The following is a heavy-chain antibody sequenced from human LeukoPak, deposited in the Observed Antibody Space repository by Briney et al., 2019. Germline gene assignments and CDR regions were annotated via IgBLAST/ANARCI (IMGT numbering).Heavy chain of an antibody. CDR1: GFTFSSYW. CDR3: ARDPPKGKIYCSGGSCYSQTSNWFDP. CDR2: INNDGSST. Sequence: PGGSLRLSCAASGFTFSSYWMHWVRQAPGKGLVWVSRINNDGSSTNYAESVKGRFTISRDNAKNTLHLQMNSLRVEDTAVYYCARDPPKGKIYCSGGSCYSQTSNWFDPWGQGTLVTVSS. D-gene: IGHD2-15*01. V-gene: IGHV3-74*01. J-gene: IGHJ5*02.